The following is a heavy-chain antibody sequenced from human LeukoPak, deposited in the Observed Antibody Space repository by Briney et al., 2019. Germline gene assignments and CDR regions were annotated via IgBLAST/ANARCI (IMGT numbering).Heavy chain of an antibody. D-gene: IGHD2-15*01. CDR3: ARGHHCSGGSCYSWFYP. V-gene: IGHV1-8*01. Sequence: ASVKVSCKASGYTFTSYDINWVRQATGQGLEWMGWMNPNSGNTGYAQKFQGRVTMTRNTSISTAYMELSSLRSEDTAVYYCARGHHCSGGSCYSWFYPWGQGTLVTVSS. CDR2: MNPNSGNT. CDR1: GYTFTSYD. J-gene: IGHJ5*02.